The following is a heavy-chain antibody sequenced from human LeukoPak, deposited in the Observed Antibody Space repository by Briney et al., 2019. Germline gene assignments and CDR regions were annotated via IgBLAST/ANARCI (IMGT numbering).Heavy chain of an antibody. CDR2: ISYDGSNE. Sequence: GGSLRLSCAASGFIFRTYGMHWVRQAPGKGLEWVAIISYDGSNEAYADSVKGRFSISRDNSKNTLYLQMNSLRPEDTAVYYCAKDQHYDSNSLDVWGPGTTVTVSS. J-gene: IGHJ6*02. CDR3: AKDQHYDSNSLDV. V-gene: IGHV3-30*18. CDR1: GFIFRTYG. D-gene: IGHD3-22*01.